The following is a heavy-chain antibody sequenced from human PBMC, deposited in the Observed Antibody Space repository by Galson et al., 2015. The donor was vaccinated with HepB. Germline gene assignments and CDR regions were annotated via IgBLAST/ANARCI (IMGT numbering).Heavy chain of an antibody. CDR1: GGSIRSSSYY. D-gene: IGHD3-10*01. CDR2: IYYSGST. CDR3: ARRNGGSLDY. V-gene: IGHV4-39*01. Sequence: LTCTVSGGSIRSSSYYWGWIRQPPGKGLEWIGSIYYSGSTYYNPSLKSRVTISVDTSKNQFSLKLSSVTAADTAVYYCARRNGGSLDYWGQGTLVTVSS. J-gene: IGHJ4*02.